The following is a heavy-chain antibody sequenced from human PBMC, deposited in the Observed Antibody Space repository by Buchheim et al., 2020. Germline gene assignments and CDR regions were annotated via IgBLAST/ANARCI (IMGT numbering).Heavy chain of an antibody. D-gene: IGHD6-19*01. CDR1: GYTFTGYY. CDR3: ARGVYEGYSSGWHEDY. Sequence: QVQLVQSGAEVKKPGASVKVSCKASGYTFTGYYMHWVRQAPGQGPEWMGWTNPNSGGTNYAQKFQGRGTMTRVTSISKANMELSRLRSDDTAVYYCARGVYEGYSSGWHEDYWGQGTL. J-gene: IGHJ4*02. CDR2: TNPNSGGT. V-gene: IGHV1-2*02.